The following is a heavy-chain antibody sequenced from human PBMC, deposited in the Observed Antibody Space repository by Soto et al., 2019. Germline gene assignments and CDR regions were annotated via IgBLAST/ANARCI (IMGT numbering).Heavy chain of an antibody. Sequence: RRLSCEASGFTFINYAMSWVRQSPGKGLEWVSSISDTGGDSYYADSMDGRFTVSRDNSKNTLYLQINSLRAEDTAIYYCVRDLYRSATMSCLDHWGQGALVTVSS. CDR1: GFTFINYA. J-gene: IGHJ4*02. D-gene: IGHD1-1*01. V-gene: IGHV3-23*01. CDR2: ISDTGGDS. CDR3: VRDLYRSATMSCLDH.